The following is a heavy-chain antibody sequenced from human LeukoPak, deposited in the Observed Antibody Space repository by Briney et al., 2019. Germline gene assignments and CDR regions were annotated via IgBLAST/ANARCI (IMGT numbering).Heavy chain of an antibody. CDR3: ANGEASIFDY. J-gene: IGHJ4*02. D-gene: IGHD3-10*01. CDR2: ISYDGSNK. CDR1: GFTFSSYG. Sequence: PGRSLRLSCAASGFTFSSYGMHWVRQAPGKGLEWVAVISYDGSNKYYADSVKGRFTISRDNSKNTLYLQMNSLRAEDTAVYYCANGEASIFDYWGQGTLVTVSS. V-gene: IGHV3-30*18.